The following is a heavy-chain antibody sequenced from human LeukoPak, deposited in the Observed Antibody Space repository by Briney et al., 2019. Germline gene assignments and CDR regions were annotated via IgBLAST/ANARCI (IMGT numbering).Heavy chain of an antibody. Sequence: GRSLRLSCAASGFSFSSYGMHWVRQAPGKGLEWVAVISYDGSNEYFADSVKGRFTVSRDNSKNTLYLQMNSLRPEDTAVYYCAKDLGVGAYLLFDYITSGLDSWGQGTLVTVSS. D-gene: IGHD2/OR15-2a*01. V-gene: IGHV3-30*18. CDR2: ISYDGSNE. J-gene: IGHJ4*02. CDR1: GFSFSSYG. CDR3: AKDLGVGAYLLFDYITSGLDS.